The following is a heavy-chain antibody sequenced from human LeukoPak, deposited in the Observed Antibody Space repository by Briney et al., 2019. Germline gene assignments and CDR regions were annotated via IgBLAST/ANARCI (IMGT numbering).Heavy chain of an antibody. J-gene: IGHJ5*02. V-gene: IGHV1-18*01. CDR3: ATSILGIAAAGRGWFDP. D-gene: IGHD6-13*01. CDR1: GYTFTDYG. CDR2: TSAYNGNT. Sequence: ASLKVSCKASGYTFTDYGITWVRQAPGQGLEWMGWTSAYNGNTDYAQKFQGRVTMTTDTSTSTAYMELRSLRSEDTAVYYCATSILGIAAAGRGWFDPWGQGTLVTVSS.